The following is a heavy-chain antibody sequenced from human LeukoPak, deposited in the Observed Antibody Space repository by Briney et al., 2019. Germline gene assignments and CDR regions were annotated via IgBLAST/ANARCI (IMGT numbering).Heavy chain of an antibody. V-gene: IGHV3-74*01. Sequence: PGGSLRLSCAASGFTFSSYWMHWVRQAPGKGLVWVSRINSDGSSTSYADSVKGRFTISRENSKNTLYLQTSSLRAEDTAVYYCVKDRSYGDYYFDYWGQGTLVTVSS. CDR3: VKDRSYGDYYFDY. CDR1: GFTFSSYW. D-gene: IGHD4-17*01. CDR2: INSDGSST. J-gene: IGHJ4*02.